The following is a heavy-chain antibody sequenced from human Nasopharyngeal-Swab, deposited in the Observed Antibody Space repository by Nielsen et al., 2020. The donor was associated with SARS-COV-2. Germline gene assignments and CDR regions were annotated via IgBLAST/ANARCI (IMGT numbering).Heavy chain of an antibody. CDR3: ARGRHCSSNSCYSYYYYYNMDV. D-gene: IGHD2-2*01. CDR1: GFTFSSST. V-gene: IGHV3-30*04. J-gene: IGHJ6*03. Sequence: GESLKISCAASGFTFSSSTMHWVRQAPGKGLEWVAVTSFDGSNKYYADSVKGRFSISRDNSKNTLYLQMNSLRPEDTAVYYCARGRHCSSNSCYSYYYYYNMDVWGKGTTVTVSS. CDR2: TSFDGSNK.